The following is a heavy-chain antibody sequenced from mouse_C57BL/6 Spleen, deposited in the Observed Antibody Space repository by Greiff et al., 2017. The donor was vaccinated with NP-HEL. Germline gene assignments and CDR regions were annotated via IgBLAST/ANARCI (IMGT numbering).Heavy chain of an antibody. CDR2: INPSSGYT. CDR3: ARAFITTVVATPYAMDY. D-gene: IGHD1-1*01. Sequence: VQLQQSGAELAKPGASVKLSCKASGYTFTSYWMHWVKQRPGQGLEWIGYINPSSGYTKYNQKFKDKATLTADKSSSTAYMQLSSLTYEDSAVYYLARAFITTVVATPYAMDYWGQGTSVTVSS. CDR1: GYTFTSYW. J-gene: IGHJ4*01. V-gene: IGHV1-7*01.